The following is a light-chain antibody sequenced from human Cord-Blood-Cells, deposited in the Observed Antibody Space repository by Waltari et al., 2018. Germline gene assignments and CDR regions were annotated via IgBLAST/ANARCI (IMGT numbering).Light chain of an antibody. CDR1: NIGSKS. V-gene: IGLV3-21*04. CDR3: QVWDSSSDRWV. CDR2: YDS. J-gene: IGLJ3*02. Sequence: SYVLTQPPSVSVAPGKTARITCGGNNIGSKSVNWYQQKPGQAPVLVIYYDSDRPSGMPGRFSGTNSGNTATLTVRRVEAGDEADYYCQVWDSSSDRWVFGGGTKLTVL.